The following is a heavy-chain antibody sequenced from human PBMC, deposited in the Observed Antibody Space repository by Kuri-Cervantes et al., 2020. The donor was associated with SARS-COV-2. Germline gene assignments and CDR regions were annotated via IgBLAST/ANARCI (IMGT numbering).Heavy chain of an antibody. CDR1: GFTFSSYG. CDR2: IRYGGSNK. D-gene: IGHD4-17*01. CDR3: AKICRRATVTTLDFDL. J-gene: IGHJ2*01. V-gene: IGHV3-30*02. Sequence: GGSLRLSCAASGFTFSSYGMHWVRQAPGKGLEWVAFIRYGGSNKYYADSVKGRFTISRDNSKNTLYLQMNSLRAEDTAVYYCAKICRRATVTTLDFDLWGRGTLVTVSS.